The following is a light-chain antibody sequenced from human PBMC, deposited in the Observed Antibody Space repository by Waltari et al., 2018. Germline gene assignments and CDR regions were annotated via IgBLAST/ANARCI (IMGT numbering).Light chain of an antibody. Sequence: SYVLTQPPSVSVAPGKTARITCGGNDIGTKSVHWYQQEPGQAPVLVVHANSARPSGIPDRFSGSNSGDTATLTISRVEAGDEADYYCQVWDTRSDHLIFGGGTKLTVL. CDR3: QVWDTRSDHLI. V-gene: IGLV3-21*03. CDR1: DIGTKS. J-gene: IGLJ2*01. CDR2: ANS.